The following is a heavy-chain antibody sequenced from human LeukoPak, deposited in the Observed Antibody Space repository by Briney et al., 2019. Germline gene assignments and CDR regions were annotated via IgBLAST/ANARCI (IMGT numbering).Heavy chain of an antibody. CDR1: GGSFSGFY. Sequence: KPSETLSLSCAVYGGSFSGFYWSWIRQPPGRGLEWIGEINHSGSTNYNPSLKSRLTISVDTSKNQFSLKLSSVTAADTAVYYCAAGCSSTSCIWFYYTDVWAKGTTVTVSS. J-gene: IGHJ6*03. CDR2: INHSGST. V-gene: IGHV4-34*01. D-gene: IGHD2-2*01. CDR3: AAGCSSTSCIWFYYTDV.